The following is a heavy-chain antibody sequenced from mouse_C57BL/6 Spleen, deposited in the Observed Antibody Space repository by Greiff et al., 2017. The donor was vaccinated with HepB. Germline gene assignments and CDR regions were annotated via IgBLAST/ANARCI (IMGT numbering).Heavy chain of an antibody. CDR3: ARDTYYGSSHLFDY. V-gene: IGHV3-5*01. D-gene: IGHD1-1*01. CDR1: GISITTGNYR. J-gene: IGHJ2*01. CDR2: IYYSGTI. Sequence: DVKLQESGPGLVKPSQTVFLTCTVTGISITTGNYRWSWIRQFPGNKLEWIGYIYYSGTITYNPSLTSRPTITRDTPKNQFFLEMNSLTAEDTATYYCARDTYYGSSHLFDYWGQGTTLTVSS.